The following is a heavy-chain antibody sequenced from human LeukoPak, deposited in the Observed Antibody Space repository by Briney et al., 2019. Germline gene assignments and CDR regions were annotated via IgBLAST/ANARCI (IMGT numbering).Heavy chain of an antibody. V-gene: IGHV1-46*01. J-gene: IGHJ6*02. CDR2: INPSGGST. CDR3: ASLVWSRTSGGNYYYYYGMDV. CDR1: GYTFTSYY. D-gene: IGHD5/OR15-5a*01. Sequence: ASVKVSCKASGYTFTSYYMHWVRQAPGQGLEWMGIINPSGGSTSYAQKFQGGVTMTRDTSTSTVYMELSSLRSEDTAVYYCASLVWSRTSGGNYYYYYGMDVWGQGTTVTVSS.